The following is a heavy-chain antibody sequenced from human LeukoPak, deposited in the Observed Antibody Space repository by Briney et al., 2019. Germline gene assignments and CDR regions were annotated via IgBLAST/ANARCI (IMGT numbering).Heavy chain of an antibody. CDR2: VSYDGNDG. D-gene: IGHD3-22*01. V-gene: IGHV3-30*18. J-gene: IGHJ4*02. CDR3: AKDEGGGYYYD. Sequence: GGSLRLSCIGSGFNFTYYAIYWVRQAPGKGLEWVAVVSYDGNDGYYADSVKGRFTISRDNSKNTLYLQMNSLRAEDTAVYYCAKDEGGGYYYDWGQGTLVTVSS. CDR1: GFNFTYYA.